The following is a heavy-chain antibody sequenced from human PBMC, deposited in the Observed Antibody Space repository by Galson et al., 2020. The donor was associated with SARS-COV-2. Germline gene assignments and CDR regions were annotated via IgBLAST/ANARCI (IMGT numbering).Heavy chain of an antibody. D-gene: IGHD4-17*01. CDR2: ISTYHCNT. J-gene: IGHJ5*02. V-gene: IGHV1-18*01. CDR3: ARDLGRYQVVCGDYGNWFGP. Sequence: ASVTVSCKPSGYTFTNYGISWVRQAPGHGLEGMGWISTYHCNTHYAQNLQGRVTMTTDTSTSTAYMGLRSLSSYDTALYYCARDLGRYQVVCGDYGNWFGPWGQGALVTVSS. CDR1: GYTFTNYG.